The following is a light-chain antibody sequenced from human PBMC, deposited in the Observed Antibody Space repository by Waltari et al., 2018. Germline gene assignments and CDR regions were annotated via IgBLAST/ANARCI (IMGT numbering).Light chain of an antibody. CDR2: EVS. V-gene: IGLV2-14*01. Sequence: QSALTQPASVSGSPGQSITISCPGTSRYVGGYNYFSWYQQHPGKAPKLMIYEVSNRPSGVSNRFSGSKSGNTASLTISGLQAEDEADYYCSSYTSSSTRVFGTGTKVTVL. CDR3: SSYTSSSTRV. CDR1: SRYVGGYNY. J-gene: IGLJ1*01.